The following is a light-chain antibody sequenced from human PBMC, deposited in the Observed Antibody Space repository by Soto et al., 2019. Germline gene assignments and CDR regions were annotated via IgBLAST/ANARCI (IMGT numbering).Light chain of an antibody. J-gene: IGKJ1*01. CDR2: AAS. Sequence: DIQLTQYPSSLSASVGDTVTITCRASQTISTYLLWYHQKPGRAPKLLIYAASRLQGGVPSRFSGSGSGTDFTLTFSSLQPEDSATYYCQQSYSTPRTFGQGTKVDIK. CDR3: QQSYSTPRT. V-gene: IGKV1-39*01. CDR1: QTISTY.